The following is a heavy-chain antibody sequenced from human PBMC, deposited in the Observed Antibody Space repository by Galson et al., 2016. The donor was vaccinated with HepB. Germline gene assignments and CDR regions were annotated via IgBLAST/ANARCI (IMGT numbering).Heavy chain of an antibody. CDR3: ARAREYTRTIGRMDV. J-gene: IGHJ6*02. V-gene: IGHV3-11*01. CDR1: GFTVSSNY. CDR2: ISSSGSTI. Sequence: SLRLSCAASGFTVSSNYMSWVRQAPGKGLEWVSYISSSGSTIYYADSVKGRFTISRDNAKNSLYLQMNSLRAEDTAVYYCARAREYTRTIGRMDVWGQGTTVTVSS. D-gene: IGHD6-6*01.